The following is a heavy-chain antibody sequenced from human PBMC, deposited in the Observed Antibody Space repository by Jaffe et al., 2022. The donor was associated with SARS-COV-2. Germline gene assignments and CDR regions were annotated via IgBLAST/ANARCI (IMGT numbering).Heavy chain of an antibody. CDR1: GFTFSSYG. CDR3: AKVRLRFLEWLSSFDY. J-gene: IGHJ4*02. CDR2: ISYDGSNK. D-gene: IGHD3-3*01. Sequence: QVQLVESGGGVVQPGRSLRLSCAASGFTFSSYGMHWVRQAPGKGLEWVAVISYDGSNKYYADSVKGRFTISRDNSKNTLYLQMNSLRAEDTAVYYCAKVRLRFLEWLSSFDYWGQGTLVTVSS. V-gene: IGHV3-30*18.